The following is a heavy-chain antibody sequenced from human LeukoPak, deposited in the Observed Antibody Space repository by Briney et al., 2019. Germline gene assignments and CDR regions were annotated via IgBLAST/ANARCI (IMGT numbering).Heavy chain of an antibody. CDR2: ISSSSSTI. CDR3: ARDLRVGFYDSSGPDY. Sequence: GGSLGLSCAASGFTFSSYSMNWVRQAPGKGLEWVSYISSSSSTIYYADSVKGRFTISRDNAKNSLYLQMNSLRAEDTAVYYCARDLRVGFYDSSGPDYWGQGTLVTVSS. CDR1: GFTFSSYS. D-gene: IGHD3-22*01. V-gene: IGHV3-48*01. J-gene: IGHJ4*02.